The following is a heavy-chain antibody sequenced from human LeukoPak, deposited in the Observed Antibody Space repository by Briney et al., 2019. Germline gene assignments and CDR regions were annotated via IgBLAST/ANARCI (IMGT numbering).Heavy chain of an antibody. J-gene: IGHJ4*02. D-gene: IGHD5-12*01. CDR2: INWDGSSA. CDR3: ATNELGYGLDH. CDR1: GFTFDDYT. V-gene: IGHV3-43*01. Sequence: GGSLRLSCAASGFTFDDYTMHWVRQAPGKGLEWVALINWDGSSAFYADSLKGRFTISRDNSKNSLYLQVNNLRPEDTALYYCATNELGYGLDHWGPGTLVTVSS.